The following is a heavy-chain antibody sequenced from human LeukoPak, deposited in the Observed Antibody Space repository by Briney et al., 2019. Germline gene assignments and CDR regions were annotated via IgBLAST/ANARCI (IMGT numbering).Heavy chain of an antibody. Sequence: SETPSLTCTVSGGSISSYYWSWIRQPPGKGLEWIGYIYYSGSTNYNPSLKSRVTISVDTSKNQFSLKLSSVTAADTAVYYCARGSSYYGSGSYSPYYGMDVWGQGTTVTVSS. CDR1: GGSISSYY. CDR3: ARGSSYYGSGSYSPYYGMDV. J-gene: IGHJ6*02. D-gene: IGHD3-10*01. V-gene: IGHV4-59*01. CDR2: IYYSGST.